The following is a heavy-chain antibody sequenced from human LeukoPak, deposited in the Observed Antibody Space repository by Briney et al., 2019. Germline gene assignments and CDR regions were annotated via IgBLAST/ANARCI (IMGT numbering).Heavy chain of an antibody. CDR2: INRGGTST. J-gene: IGHJ4*02. V-gene: IGHV3-21*06. D-gene: IGHD3-22*01. Sequence: GGSLRLSCAASGFAFSSYTMEWARQAPGKGLEWVASINRGGTSTHYAFSVKGRFTISRDNAQNVLYLQMNGLRGDDAAVYYCLRGDSRDFWGQGTLVTVSS. CDR3: LRGDSRDF. CDR1: GFAFSSYT.